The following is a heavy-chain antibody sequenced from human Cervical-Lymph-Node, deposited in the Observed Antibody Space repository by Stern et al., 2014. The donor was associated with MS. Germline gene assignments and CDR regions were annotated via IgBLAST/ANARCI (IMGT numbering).Heavy chain of an antibody. CDR2: FDPEDGER. CDR3: TAGPGDDVVWVRDLDFQH. J-gene: IGHJ1*01. D-gene: IGHD3-10*01. V-gene: IGHV1-24*01. CDR1: GYSFTEVS. Sequence: QVQLVQSGAEVKKPGASVKVSCKVSGYSFTEVSINWVRQAPGKGLEWMGGFDPEDGERIYAQKFQGRVTMTEDTSTVTAYMELSSLRSEDTAVYYCTAGPGDDVVWVRDLDFQHWGRGTLVTVSA.